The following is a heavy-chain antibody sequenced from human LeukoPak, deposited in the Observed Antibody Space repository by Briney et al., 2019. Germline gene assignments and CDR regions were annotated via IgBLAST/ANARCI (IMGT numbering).Heavy chain of an antibody. CDR2: IYYSGST. D-gene: IGHD6-13*01. J-gene: IGHJ4*02. Sequence: KSSETLSLTCTVSGGSISSSSYYWGWIRQPPGKGLEWIGSIYYSGSTYYNPSLKSRVTISVDTSKNQFSLKLSSVTAADTAVYYCARVALIAAAGPIDYWGQGTLVTVSS. CDR1: GGSISSSSYY. V-gene: IGHV4-39*07. CDR3: ARVALIAAAGPIDY.